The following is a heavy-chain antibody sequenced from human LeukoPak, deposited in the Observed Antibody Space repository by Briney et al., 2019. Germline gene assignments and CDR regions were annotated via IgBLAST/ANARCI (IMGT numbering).Heavy chain of an antibody. CDR1: GFTFTSSA. CDR3: AAAQNFPVYCSGGSCSYYFDY. D-gene: IGHD2-15*01. Sequence: GTSVKVSCKASGFTFTSSAMQLVRQARGQRLDWVGWIVVGSGNTNYVQKFQERVTITRDMSTSTAYMELSSLRSEDTAVYYCAAAQNFPVYCSGGSCSYYFDYWGQGTLVTVSS. CDR2: IVVGSGNT. V-gene: IGHV1-58*02. J-gene: IGHJ4*02.